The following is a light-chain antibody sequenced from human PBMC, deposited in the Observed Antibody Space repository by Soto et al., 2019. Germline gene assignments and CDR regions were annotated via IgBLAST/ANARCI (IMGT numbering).Light chain of an antibody. Sequence: DIQMTQSPSSLSASVGDRVTITCQASQDISNYLNWYQQKPGKAPKLLIYDASNLATGVPARFSGRGSGTVFTFTISSLQPEDMATYYCQQYDNLPSINFGQGTRVDFK. CDR2: DAS. J-gene: IGKJ5*01. CDR3: QQYDNLPSIN. CDR1: QDISNY. V-gene: IGKV1-33*01.